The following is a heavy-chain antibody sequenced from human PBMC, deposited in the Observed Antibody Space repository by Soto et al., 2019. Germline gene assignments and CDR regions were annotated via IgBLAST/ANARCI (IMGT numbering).Heavy chain of an antibody. CDR2: INPSGGST. CDR3: ARDFNKDFDY. Sequence: ASVKVSCKASRYTFTSYYMHWVRQAPGQGLEWMGIINPSGGSTSYAQKFQGRVTMTRDTSTSTVYMELRSLRSEDTAVYYCARDFNKDFDYWGQGTLVTVSS. V-gene: IGHV1-46*01. J-gene: IGHJ4*02. CDR1: RYTFTSYY.